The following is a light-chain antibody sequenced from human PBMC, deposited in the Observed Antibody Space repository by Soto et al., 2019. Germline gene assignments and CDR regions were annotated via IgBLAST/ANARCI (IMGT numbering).Light chain of an antibody. CDR3: AAWDDSLNGWV. V-gene: IGLV1-44*01. Sequence: QSALTQPPSASGTPGQRVTISCSGSSSNIGSNTVNWYQQLPGTAPKLLIYSNNQRPSGVPDRFSGSKSGTSASLAISGLQSEDEAEYYCAAWDDSLNGWVFGGGTKLTVL. CDR1: SSNIGSNT. J-gene: IGLJ3*02. CDR2: SNN.